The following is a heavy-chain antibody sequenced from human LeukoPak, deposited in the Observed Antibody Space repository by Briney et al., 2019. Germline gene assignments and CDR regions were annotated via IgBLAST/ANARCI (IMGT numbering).Heavy chain of an antibody. CDR2: IRYDGSNK. J-gene: IGHJ4*02. Sequence: GGSLRLSCAASGFTFSSYGMHWVRQAPGKGLEWVASIRYDGSNKYYADSVKGQFTISRDNSKNTLYLQMNSLRAEDTAVYYCAVSLGNYFDYWGQGTLVTVSS. D-gene: IGHD2/OR15-2a*01. CDR1: GFTFSSYG. CDR3: AVSLGNYFDY. V-gene: IGHV3-30*02.